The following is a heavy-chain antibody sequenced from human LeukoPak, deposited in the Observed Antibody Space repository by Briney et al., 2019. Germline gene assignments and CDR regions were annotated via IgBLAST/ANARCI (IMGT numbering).Heavy chain of an antibody. CDR2: INTNTGNP. CDR1: RGTFTNYA. V-gene: IGHV7-4-1*02. CDR3: ARVWFGELGQYYFDY. Sequence: GAAVKVSCKASRGTFTNYAISWVRQAPGQGLEWMGWINTNTGNPTYAQGFTGRFVFSLDTSVSTAYLQISSLKAEDTAVYYCARVWFGELGQYYFDYWGQGTLVTVSS. J-gene: IGHJ4*02. D-gene: IGHD3-10*01.